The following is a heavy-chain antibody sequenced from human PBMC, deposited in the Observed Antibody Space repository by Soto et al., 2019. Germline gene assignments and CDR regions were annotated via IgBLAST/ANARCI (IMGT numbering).Heavy chain of an antibody. CDR2: IIPSGGRT. CDR1: GYTFTSYY. D-gene: IGHD5-12*01. V-gene: IGHV1-46*01. CDR3: AVKYSGYDILI. J-gene: IGHJ3*02. Sequence: ASVKVSCKASGYTFTSYYMHWVRQAPGQGLEWMGRIIPSGGRTSYAQKFQGRVTITADKSTSTAYTELSSLRSEDTAVYYCAVKYSGYDILIWGQGTMVTVSS.